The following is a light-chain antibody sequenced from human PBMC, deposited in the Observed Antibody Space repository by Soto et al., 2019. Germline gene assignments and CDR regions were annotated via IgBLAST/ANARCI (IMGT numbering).Light chain of an antibody. CDR2: AAS. CDR1: QSISSF. J-gene: IGKJ2*01. V-gene: IGKV1-39*01. CDR3: QQSYSTPYT. Sequence: DIQMTQSPSSLSASVGDRVTIPCRASQSISSFLNWYQQQPGKDPKLLIYAASSLQSGVPSRFSGSGSGTDFTLTINSLQPEDFATYYCQQSYSTPYTFGQGTKLEI.